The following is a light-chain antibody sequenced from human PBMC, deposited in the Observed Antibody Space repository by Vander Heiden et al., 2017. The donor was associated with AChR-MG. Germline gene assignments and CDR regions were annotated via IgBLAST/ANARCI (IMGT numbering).Light chain of an antibody. CDR1: QSLLHSNGYNY. CDR2: WGS. CDR3: MQALQTPWT. V-gene: IGKV2-28*01. J-gene: IGKJ1*01. Sequence: DIVMTQSPLSLPVTPGEPASISCRSSQSLLHSNGYNYLDWYLQKPGQSPQLLIYWGSDRASGVPDRFSGSGSGTDFTLKSSRVEAEDVGVYYCMQALQTPWTFGQGTKVEIK.